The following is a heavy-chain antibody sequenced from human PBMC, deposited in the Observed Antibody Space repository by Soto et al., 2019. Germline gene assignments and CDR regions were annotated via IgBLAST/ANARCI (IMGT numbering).Heavy chain of an antibody. Sequence: EVQLVESGGGLVQPGGSLRLSCAASGFTFSSDWMHWVRQAPGKGLVWVSRINSDGSSTSYADSVKGRFTISRDNAKNTLYLQMISLRADDTAVYYCAKYTSGPGDFDCWGQGTLVTVSS. V-gene: IGHV3-74*01. CDR2: INSDGSST. J-gene: IGHJ4*02. CDR1: GFTFSSDW. D-gene: IGHD6-19*01. CDR3: AKYTSGPGDFDC.